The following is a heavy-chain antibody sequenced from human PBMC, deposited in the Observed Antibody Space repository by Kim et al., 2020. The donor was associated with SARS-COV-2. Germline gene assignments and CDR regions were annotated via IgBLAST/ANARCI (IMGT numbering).Heavy chain of an antibody. J-gene: IGHJ6*02. CDR3: ARVLTFNYDILTGYSPLYGMDV. D-gene: IGHD3-9*01. V-gene: IGHV1-2*02. Sequence: INPNRGGTNYAKKFQGRVTMTRDTSISTAYMDLSRLRSDDTAVYYCARVLTFNYDILTGYSPLYGMDVWGQGTTVTVSS. CDR2: INPNRGGT.